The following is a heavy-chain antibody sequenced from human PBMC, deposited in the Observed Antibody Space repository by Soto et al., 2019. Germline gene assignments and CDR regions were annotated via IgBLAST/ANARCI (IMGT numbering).Heavy chain of an antibody. CDR1: GFTFSSYG. D-gene: IGHD3-22*01. J-gene: IGHJ4*02. CDR3: ARGWGYDSNDYYYAY. CDR2: IWYDGSNK. Sequence: QVQLVESGGGVVQPGRSLRLSCAASGFTFSSYGMHWVRQAPGKGLEWVAVIWYDGSNKHYADPVKGRFTISRDNSKNTLSLQMNSLRAEDTAMYYCARGWGYDSNDYYYAYWGQGTLVIVSS. V-gene: IGHV3-33*01.